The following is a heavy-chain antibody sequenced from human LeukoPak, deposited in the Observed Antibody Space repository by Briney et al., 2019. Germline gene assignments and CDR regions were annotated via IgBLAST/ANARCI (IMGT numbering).Heavy chain of an antibody. CDR3: ARAPTVLVGYCSSSSCQADY. CDR1: GFTFSSYS. CDR2: ISSSSSYI. D-gene: IGHD2-2*01. V-gene: IGHV3-21*01. Sequence: GGSLRLSCAASGFTFSSYSMNWVRQAPGKGLEWVSSISSSSSYIYYADSVKGRFTISRDNAENSLYLQMNSLRVEDTAVYYCARAPTVLVGYCSSSSCQADYWGQGTLVTVSS. J-gene: IGHJ4*02.